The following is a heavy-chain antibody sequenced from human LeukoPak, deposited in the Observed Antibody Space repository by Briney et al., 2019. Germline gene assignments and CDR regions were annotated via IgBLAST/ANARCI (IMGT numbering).Heavy chain of an antibody. Sequence: GGSLRLXCAACGFTFSSYDMHWVRQATGKALEWVSAIGTAGDTYYPGSVKGQFTISRENAKNSLYLQMNSLRAGDTAVYYCARDLYWNDYVWGSYRWSMDVWGKGTTVTVSS. J-gene: IGHJ6*03. V-gene: IGHV3-13*03. CDR1: GFTFSSYD. CDR2: IGTAGDT. D-gene: IGHD3-16*02. CDR3: ARDLYWNDYVWGSYRWSMDV.